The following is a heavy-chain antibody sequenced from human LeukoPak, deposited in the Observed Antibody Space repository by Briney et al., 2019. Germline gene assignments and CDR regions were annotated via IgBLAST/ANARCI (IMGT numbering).Heavy chain of an antibody. D-gene: IGHD3-10*01. CDR2: INHSGST. Sequence: PSEILSLTCAVYGGSCSGYYWSWIRQPPGKGLEGIGEINHSGSTNYNPSLKSRVTISVDTSKNQFSLKLSSVTAADTAVYYCARGWSWSGPMVRVVIVVVDVKYGMEVWGQGTTVTVSS. J-gene: IGHJ6*02. CDR3: ARGWSWSGPMVRVVIVVVDVKYGMEV. V-gene: IGHV4-34*01. CDR1: GGSCSGYY.